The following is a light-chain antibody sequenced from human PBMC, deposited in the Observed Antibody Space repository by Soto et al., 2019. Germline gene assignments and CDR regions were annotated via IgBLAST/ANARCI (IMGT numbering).Light chain of an antibody. CDR3: QQSYSTPLT. J-gene: IGKJ4*01. Sequence: DIQMTQSPSSLSASVGDRVTITCLASQSISTYINWYQQKQGTAPKLLIYGASSLQSGVSSRFSGSGSGTDFTLTIGSLQPEDFATYYCQQSYSTPLTFGRGTKVDIK. CDR1: QSISTY. V-gene: IGKV1-39*01. CDR2: GAS.